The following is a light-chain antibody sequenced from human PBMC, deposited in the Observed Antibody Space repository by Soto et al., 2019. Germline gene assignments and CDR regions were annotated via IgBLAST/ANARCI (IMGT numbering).Light chain of an antibody. J-gene: IGLJ1*01. Sequence: QSALTQPASVYGSPGQSITISCTGTSSDVGSYNYVSWYQQHPGKAPKLMIYEVSNRPSGVSNRFSGSNSGNTASLTISGLQAEDEADYYCNSYTSTNTWVFGTGTKVTVL. CDR1: SSDVGSYNY. V-gene: IGLV2-14*01. CDR2: EVS. CDR3: NSYTSTNTWV.